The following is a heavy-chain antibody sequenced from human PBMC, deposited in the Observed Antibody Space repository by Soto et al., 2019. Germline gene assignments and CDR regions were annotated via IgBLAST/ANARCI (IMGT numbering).Heavy chain of an antibody. CDR2: TYYRSRWYN. CDR3: AGTTSHHWLYMDV. V-gene: IGHV6-1*01. D-gene: IGHD1-7*01. CDR1: GDSVSSNSAA. Sequence: QVQLQESGPGLVKPSQTLSLTCVISGDSVSSNSAAWNWIRLSPSRGLEWLARTYYRSRWYNDYAVSVRSRITVKPETSQNPFSLPLTSVTPEDTAVYYCAGTTSHHWLYMDVWGKGATVTVSS. J-gene: IGHJ6*03.